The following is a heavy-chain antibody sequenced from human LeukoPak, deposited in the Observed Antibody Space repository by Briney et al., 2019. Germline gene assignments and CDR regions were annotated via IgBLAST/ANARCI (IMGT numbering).Heavy chain of an antibody. CDR2: FYHTGST. J-gene: IGHJ5*02. D-gene: IGHD6-13*01. Sequence: SETLSLTCAVSGYSISSGYYWGWIRQPPGKGLEWIGSFYHTGSTYYNPSLKSRVNIAVDTSKNQFSLKLSSVPAADTAVYYCARDHRQAARRLRWFDPWGQGTLVTVSS. CDR3: ARDHRQAARRLRWFDP. CDR1: GYSISSGYY. V-gene: IGHV4-38-2*02.